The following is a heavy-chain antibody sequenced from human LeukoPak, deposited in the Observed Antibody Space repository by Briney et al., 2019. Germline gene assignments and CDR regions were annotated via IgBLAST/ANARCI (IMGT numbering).Heavy chain of an antibody. Sequence: GGSLRLSCAASGFTFSSHSMNWVRQAPGKGLQWVSSISSSSIYIYYADSVKGRFTISRDNAKNSLYLRMNSLRGEDTAVYYCARGDGATPPDVFDIWGQGTMVTVSS. V-gene: IGHV3-21*01. CDR2: ISSSSIYI. D-gene: IGHD3-10*01. J-gene: IGHJ3*02. CDR1: GFTFSSHS. CDR3: ARGDGATPPDVFDI.